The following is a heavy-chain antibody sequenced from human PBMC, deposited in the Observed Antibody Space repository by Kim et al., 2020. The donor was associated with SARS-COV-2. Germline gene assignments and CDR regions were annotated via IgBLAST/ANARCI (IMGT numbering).Heavy chain of an antibody. CDR3: AKAGGRYGTPFDP. CDR2: ISNDGRDK. CDR1: GFTFSRYG. Sequence: GGSLRLSCAGSGFTFSRYGMHWVRQAPGKGLEWVAVISNDGRDKYYADSVKGRFTISRDNSKNTLNLQMNSLKAEDTAVYYCAKAGGRYGTPFDPWGPGT. V-gene: IGHV3-30*18. J-gene: IGHJ5*02. D-gene: IGHD5-18*01.